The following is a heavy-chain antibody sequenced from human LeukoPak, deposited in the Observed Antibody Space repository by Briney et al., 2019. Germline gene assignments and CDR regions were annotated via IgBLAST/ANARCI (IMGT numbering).Heavy chain of an antibody. V-gene: IGHV3-20*04. D-gene: IGHD6-13*01. CDR2: INWNGGGT. J-gene: IGHJ6*03. CDR3: ARMSARRQQLVRRYYYYYMDV. Sequence: GGSLRLSCAASGFTFDDYGMSWVRQAPGKGLEWVSGINWNGGGTGYADSVKGRFTISRDNAKNSLYLQMNSLRAEDTAVYYCARMSARRQQLVRRYYYYYMDVWGKGTTVTISS. CDR1: GFTFDDYG.